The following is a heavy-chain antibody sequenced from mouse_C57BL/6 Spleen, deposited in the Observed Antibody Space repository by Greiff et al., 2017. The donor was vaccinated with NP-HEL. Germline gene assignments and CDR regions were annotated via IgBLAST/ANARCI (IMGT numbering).Heavy chain of an antibody. CDR3: ATLITTVRGFAY. CDR2: INPSNGGT. Sequence: VQLLQSGTELVKPGASVKLSCKASGYTFTSYWMHWVKQRPGQGLEWIGNINPSNGGTYYNEKFKSKATLTVDKSSSTAYMQHISLTSEDSAVYYCATLITTVRGFAYWGQGTLVTVAA. V-gene: IGHV1-53*01. D-gene: IGHD1-1*01. J-gene: IGHJ3*01. CDR1: GYTFTSYW.